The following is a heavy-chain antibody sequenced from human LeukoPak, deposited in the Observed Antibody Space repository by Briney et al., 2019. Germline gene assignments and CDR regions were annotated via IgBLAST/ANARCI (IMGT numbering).Heavy chain of an antibody. CDR2: IHYSGST. Sequence: SETLSLTCNVSGGSISTTNYYWGWIRQPPGKGLEWLGNIHYSGSTYYNPSLQSRVALSVDTSKNQFSLKLSSVTAADTAVYYCARTTEAHSWRTRYYDYYMDVWGKGTTVTVSS. V-gene: IGHV4-39*07. D-gene: IGHD6-13*01. CDR1: GGSISTTNYY. CDR3: ARTTEAHSWRTRYYDYYMDV. J-gene: IGHJ6*03.